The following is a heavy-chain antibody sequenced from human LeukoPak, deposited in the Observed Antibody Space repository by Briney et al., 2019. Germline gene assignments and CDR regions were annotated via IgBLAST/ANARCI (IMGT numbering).Heavy chain of an antibody. CDR2: ISTSSSTI. Sequence: PGGSLRLSCAASGFTFSSYSMTWVRQAPGKGLEWVSYISTSSSTIYYADSVKGRFTISRDNSKNTLYLQMNSLRAEDTAVYYCAKGHRYCSGGSCYLFDYWGQGTLVTVSS. V-gene: IGHV3-48*01. D-gene: IGHD2-15*01. CDR3: AKGHRYCSGGSCYLFDY. J-gene: IGHJ4*02. CDR1: GFTFSSYS.